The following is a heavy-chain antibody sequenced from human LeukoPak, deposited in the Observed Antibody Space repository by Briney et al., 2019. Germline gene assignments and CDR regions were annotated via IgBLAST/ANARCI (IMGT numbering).Heavy chain of an antibody. D-gene: IGHD2-15*01. CDR3: ARRGVVAATFFDY. Sequence: SETLSLTCTVSGGSISSYYWSWIRQPPGKGLEWIGYIYYSGSTNYNPSLKSRVTISVDTSKNQFSLKLSSVTAADTAVYYCARRGVVAATFFDYWGQGTLVTVSS. V-gene: IGHV4-59*08. J-gene: IGHJ4*02. CDR1: GGSISSYY. CDR2: IYYSGST.